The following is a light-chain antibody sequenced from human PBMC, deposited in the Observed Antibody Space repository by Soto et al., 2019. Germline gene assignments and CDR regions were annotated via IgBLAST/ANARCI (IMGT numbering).Light chain of an antibody. CDR3: LSYADTAYV. CDR2: EVS. J-gene: IGLJ1*01. CDR1: SGDVGGYNY. Sequence: QSVLTQPPSASVSPGQSVTISCAGTSGDVGGYNYVSWYQQYPGKVPKLMIYEVSERPSGVPDRFSGSKSGNTAFLTVSGLQAEDEADYYCLSYADTAYVFGTGTKVTVL. V-gene: IGLV2-8*01.